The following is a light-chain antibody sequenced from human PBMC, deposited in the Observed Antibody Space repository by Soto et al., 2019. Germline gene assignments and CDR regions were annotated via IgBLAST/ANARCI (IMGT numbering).Light chain of an antibody. Sequence: QSVLTQPASVSGSPGQSSTISCTGTSSDVGLYDYVSWYQQHPGKAPQLMIYAVSNRPSGVSNRFSASKSGNTASLFISGLQAEDEADYYCSSYTSDSSYVFGSGTKVPVL. CDR1: SSDVGLYDY. CDR3: SSYTSDSSYV. J-gene: IGLJ1*01. V-gene: IGLV2-14*01. CDR2: AVS.